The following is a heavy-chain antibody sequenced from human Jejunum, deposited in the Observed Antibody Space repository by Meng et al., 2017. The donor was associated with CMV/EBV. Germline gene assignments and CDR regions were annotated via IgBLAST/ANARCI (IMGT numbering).Heavy chain of an antibody. CDR1: GASISSSDYY. V-gene: IGHV4-39*07. CDR3: ANGIKTGIVDL. Sequence: QLHLPESGPGLVKPSETLSLTCTVSGASISSSDYYWGWIRQSPGKGLEWIGTIYYSGSTYTNPSLNSAVTISVDTSKNQFSLKLSFVTAADTAVYYCANGIKTGIVDLWGQGTLVTVSS. CDR2: IYYSGST. D-gene: IGHD7-27*01. J-gene: IGHJ5*02.